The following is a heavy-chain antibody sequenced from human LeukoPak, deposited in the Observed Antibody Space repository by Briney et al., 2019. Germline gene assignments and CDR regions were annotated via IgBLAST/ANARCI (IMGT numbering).Heavy chain of an antibody. CDR1: GYTFTNYA. CDR2: INTNTGNP. CDR3: ARVRYYYDSSGDPHRDFDY. Sequence: ASVKVSCKASGYTFTNYAMNWVRQAPGQGLEWMGWINTNTGNPTYAQGFTGRFVFSLDTSVSTAYLQISSLKAEDTAVYYCARVRYYYDSSGDPHRDFDYWGQGTLVTVSS. J-gene: IGHJ4*02. V-gene: IGHV7-4-1*02. D-gene: IGHD3-22*01.